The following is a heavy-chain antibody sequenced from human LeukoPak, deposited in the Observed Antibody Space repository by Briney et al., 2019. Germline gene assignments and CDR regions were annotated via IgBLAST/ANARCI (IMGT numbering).Heavy chain of an antibody. V-gene: IGHV3-74*01. Sequence: GGSLRLSCAASGFTFSSYWMHWVRQAPGKGLVWVSRMNTDGSITSYADSVKGRFTISRDNAKNTLHLQMNSLRAEDTAVYFCARGGFPAAWDYWGQGTLVTVSS. J-gene: IGHJ4*02. D-gene: IGHD6-13*01. CDR1: GFTFSSYW. CDR2: MNTDGSIT. CDR3: ARGGFPAAWDY.